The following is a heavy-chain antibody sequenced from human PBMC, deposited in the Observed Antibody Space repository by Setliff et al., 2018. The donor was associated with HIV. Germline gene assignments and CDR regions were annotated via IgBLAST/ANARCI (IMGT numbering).Heavy chain of an antibody. D-gene: IGHD3-22*01. CDR1: GGSFSAYY. CDR3: ARVVGAYYDSSGYYYSYYFDY. Sequence: PSETLSLTCAVYGGSFSAYYWSWIRQPPGKGLEWIGEINHSGSTNYNPSLKSRVTISVDTSKNQFSLKLSSVTAADTAVFYCARVVGAYYDSSGYYYSYYFDYWGQGTLVTV. J-gene: IGHJ4*02. CDR2: INHSGST. V-gene: IGHV4-34*09.